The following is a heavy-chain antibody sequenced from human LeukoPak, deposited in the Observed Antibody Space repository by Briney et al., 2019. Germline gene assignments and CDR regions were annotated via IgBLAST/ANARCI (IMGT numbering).Heavy chain of an antibody. CDR3: ARNGNYYDSSFDP. D-gene: IGHD3-22*01. V-gene: IGHV1-8*03. CDR2: MNPNSGNT. Sequence: ASVKVSCKASGYTFTSYDINWVRQATGQGLEWMGWMNPNSGNTGYAQKFQGRVTITRNTSISTAYMELSSLRSDDTAVYYCARNGNYYDSSFDPWGQGTLVTVSS. J-gene: IGHJ5*02. CDR1: GYTFTSYD.